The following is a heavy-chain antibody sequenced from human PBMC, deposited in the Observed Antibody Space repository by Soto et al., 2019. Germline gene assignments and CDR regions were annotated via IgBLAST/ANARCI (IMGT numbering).Heavy chain of an antibody. Sequence: AAVKISCNASGYRSTGSYMHWVRQAPGQGLEEMGWINPDSGSTNYAQNFQGRVTLTSDTSISTASMDLTSLTSDDTAVYYCARAAYWSSGYPLYYFCD. CDR1: GYRSTGSY. CDR3: ARAAYWSSGYPLYYFCD. J-gene: IGHJ6*03. V-gene: IGHV1-2*02. CDR2: INPDSGST. D-gene: IGHD3-22*01.